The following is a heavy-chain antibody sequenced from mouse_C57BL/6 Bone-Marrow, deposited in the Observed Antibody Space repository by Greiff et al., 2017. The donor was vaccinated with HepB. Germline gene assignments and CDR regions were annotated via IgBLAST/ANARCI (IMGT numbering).Heavy chain of an antibody. CDR3: ARYYYYGSSYWYFDV. CDR2: ISGGGGNT. V-gene: IGHV5-9*01. J-gene: IGHJ1*03. CDR1: GFTFSSYT. D-gene: IGHD1-1*01. Sequence: EVKLQESGGGLVKPGGSLKLSCAASGFTFSSYTMSWVRQTPEKRLEWVATISGGGGNTYYPDSVKGRFTISRDNAKNTLYLQMSSLRSEDTALYYCARYYYYGSSYWYFDVWGTGTTVTVSS.